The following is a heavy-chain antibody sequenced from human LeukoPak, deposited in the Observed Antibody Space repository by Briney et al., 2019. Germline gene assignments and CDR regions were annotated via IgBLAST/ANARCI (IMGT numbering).Heavy chain of an antibody. Sequence: PGASVKVSCKASGYTFTGYYMHWVRQAPGQGLECMGWINPNSGGTNYAQKFQGRVTMTRDTSISTAYMELSRLRSDDTAVYYCARVARGIAVAGTGVDYWGQGTLVTVSS. CDR3: ARVARGIAVAGTGVDY. CDR1: GYTFTGYY. V-gene: IGHV1-2*02. D-gene: IGHD6-19*01. CDR2: INPNSGGT. J-gene: IGHJ4*02.